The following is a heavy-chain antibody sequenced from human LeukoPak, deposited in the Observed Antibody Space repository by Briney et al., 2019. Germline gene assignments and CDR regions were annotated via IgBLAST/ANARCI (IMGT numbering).Heavy chain of an antibody. V-gene: IGHV3-33*01. CDR3: ARDREYSYFDY. CDR1: GFTFSNCG. D-gene: IGHD5-18*01. Sequence: GGSLRLSCTVSGFTFSNCGMHWVRQAPGKGLEWVAIIWYDGSNKYYGDSVKGRFTISRDNSKNTLYLEMNSLRAEDTAVYYCARDREYSYFDYWGQGTLVTVP. CDR2: IWYDGSNK. J-gene: IGHJ4*02.